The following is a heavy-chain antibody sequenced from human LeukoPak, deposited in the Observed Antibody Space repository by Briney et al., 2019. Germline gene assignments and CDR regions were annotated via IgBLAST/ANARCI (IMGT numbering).Heavy chain of an antibody. J-gene: IGHJ4*02. Sequence: GGSLRLSCAASGFTFSSSSMNWVRQAPGKGLEWVSYISSTSTTIYYADSVKGRFTISRDNAKNSLYLQMNSLRAEDTALYYCAKGETYYYDSSGYIYWGQGTLVTVSS. D-gene: IGHD3-22*01. CDR2: ISSTSTTI. V-gene: IGHV3-48*04. CDR1: GFTFSSSS. CDR3: AKGETYYYDSSGYIY.